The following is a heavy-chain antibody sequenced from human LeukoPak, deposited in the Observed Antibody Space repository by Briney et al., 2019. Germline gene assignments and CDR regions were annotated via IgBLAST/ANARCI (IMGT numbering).Heavy chain of an antibody. CDR1: GASVSSPH. D-gene: IGHD2/OR15-2a*01. CDR2: LSYTGKT. Sequence: SETLSLTCVVSGASVSSPHWNWIRQLPGKGLEWIGCLSYTGKTDYNPSLTSRVTMSLDTSKNQVSLKLRSLTAADTAIYYCSEGYFEPFDHWGQGTLVTVSS. J-gene: IGHJ4*02. V-gene: IGHV4-59*02. CDR3: SEGYFEPFDH.